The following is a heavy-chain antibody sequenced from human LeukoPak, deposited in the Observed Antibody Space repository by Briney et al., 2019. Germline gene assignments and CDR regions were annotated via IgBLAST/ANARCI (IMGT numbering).Heavy chain of an antibody. CDR1: GYTFTNYY. Sequence: ASVKVSCKASGYTFTNYYMHWVRQAPGQGLEWMGVIDPSAGSTTYAQKFQGRVTMTRDTATSTVYMELSSLRSEDTAVYYCARGRGVDNWGQGTLVTVSS. CDR3: ARGRGVDN. J-gene: IGHJ4*02. V-gene: IGHV1-46*01. D-gene: IGHD3-16*01. CDR2: IDPSAGST.